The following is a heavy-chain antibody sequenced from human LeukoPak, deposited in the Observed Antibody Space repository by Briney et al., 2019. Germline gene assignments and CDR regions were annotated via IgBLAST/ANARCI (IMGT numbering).Heavy chain of an antibody. V-gene: IGHV3-23*01. CDR1: GFTFSSYA. CDR3: AKGASIVGATTRRFYYMDV. D-gene: IGHD1-26*01. CDR2: ISGSGGST. Sequence: PGGSLRPSCAASGFTFSSYAMSWVRQAPGKGLEWVSAISGSGGSTYYADSVKGRFTISRDNSKDTLYLQMNSLRAEDTAVYYCAKGASIVGATTRRFYYMDVWGKGTTVTVSS. J-gene: IGHJ6*03.